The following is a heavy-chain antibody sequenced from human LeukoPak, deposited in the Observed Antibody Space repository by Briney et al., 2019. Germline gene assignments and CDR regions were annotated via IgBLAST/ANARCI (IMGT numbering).Heavy chain of an antibody. CDR3: ARGLWFGESYFDY. CDR2: INPNSGGT. D-gene: IGHD3-10*01. Sequence: ASVKVSCKASGYIFTDYYMHWVRQAPGQGLEWMGRINPNSGGTNYAQKLQGRVTMTTDTSTSTAYMELRSLRSDDTAVYYCARGLWFGESYFDYWGQGTLVTVSS. CDR1: GYIFTDYY. J-gene: IGHJ4*02. V-gene: IGHV1-2*06.